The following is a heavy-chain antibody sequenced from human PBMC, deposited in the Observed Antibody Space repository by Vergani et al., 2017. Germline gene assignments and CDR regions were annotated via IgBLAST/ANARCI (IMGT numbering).Heavy chain of an antibody. CDR2: IYYSGST. CDR1: GGSISSSSYY. V-gene: IGHV4-39*01. D-gene: IGHD2/OR15-2a*01. CDR3: AIYSMLMGVFDF. Sequence: QLQLQESGPGLVKPSETLSLTCTVSGGSISSSSYYWGWIRQPPGKGLEWIGSIYYSGSTYYNPSLKSRVTISVDTSKNQFSLKLSSVTAADTAVYYCAIYSMLMGVFDFWGQGVLVTVSS. J-gene: IGHJ4*02.